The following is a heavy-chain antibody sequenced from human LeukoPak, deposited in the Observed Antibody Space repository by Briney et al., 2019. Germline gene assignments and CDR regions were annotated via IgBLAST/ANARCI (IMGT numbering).Heavy chain of an antibody. CDR3: ARGYCSSTSCYTNLSGAQTIFDY. Sequence: SETLSLTCTVSGGSISSGGYYWSWIRQHPGKGLEWIGYIYYSGSTYYNPSLKSRVTISVDTSKNQFSLKLSSVTAADTAVYYCARGYCSSTSCYTNLSGAQTIFDYWGQGTLVTVSS. V-gene: IGHV4-31*03. J-gene: IGHJ4*02. CDR1: GGSISSGGYY. D-gene: IGHD2-2*02. CDR2: IYYSGST.